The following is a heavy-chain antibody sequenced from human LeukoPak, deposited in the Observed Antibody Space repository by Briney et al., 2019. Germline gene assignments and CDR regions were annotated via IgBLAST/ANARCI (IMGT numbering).Heavy chain of an antibody. Sequence: PSQTLSLTCTVSGGSISSGGYYWSWIRQPPGKGLEWIGFIAYTGSTNYNPSLKSRVTISVDTSKNQFSLRLSSVTAADTAVYYCARATGYYYGSGSYGYFDYWGQGTLVTVSS. CDR2: IAYTGST. J-gene: IGHJ4*02. CDR3: ARATGYYYGSGSYGYFDY. CDR1: GGSISSGGYY. D-gene: IGHD3-10*01. V-gene: IGHV4-61*08.